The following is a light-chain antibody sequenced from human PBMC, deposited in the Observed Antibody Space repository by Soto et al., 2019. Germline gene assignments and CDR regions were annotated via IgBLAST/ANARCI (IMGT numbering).Light chain of an antibody. CDR2: DAS. J-gene: IGKJ1*01. V-gene: IGKV1-5*01. CDR1: QSIGSW. Sequence: DIQMTQSPSTLSASVGDRVTITCRASQSIGSWLAWYQQKPRKAPKLLIYDASSLNSGVPSRCSGSGSGTELTLTISSLQPDDFATYYCQQYNHYPRTFGQGTKVEIK. CDR3: QQYNHYPRT.